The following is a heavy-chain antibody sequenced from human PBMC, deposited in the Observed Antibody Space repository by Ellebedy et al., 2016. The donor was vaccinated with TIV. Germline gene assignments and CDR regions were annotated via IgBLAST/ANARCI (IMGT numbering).Heavy chain of an antibody. CDR2: ISYDGSNK. Sequence: GGSLRLXXAASGFTFSSYAMHWVRQAPGKGLEWVAVISYDGSNKYYADSVKGRFTISRDNSKNTLYLQMNSLRAEDTAVYYCARDEDIVVVPAAIETFDYWGQGTLVTVSS. V-gene: IGHV3-30-3*01. CDR1: GFTFSSYA. CDR3: ARDEDIVVVPAAIETFDY. J-gene: IGHJ4*02. D-gene: IGHD2-2*01.